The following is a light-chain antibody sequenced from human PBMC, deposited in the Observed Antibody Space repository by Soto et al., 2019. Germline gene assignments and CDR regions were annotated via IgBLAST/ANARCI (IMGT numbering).Light chain of an antibody. CDR2: DAS. CDR3: QQYNSFST. Sequence: DIQMTQSPSTLSASVGDTVTVTCRASQSVSGWLAWYQQKPGEAPKLLIYDASSLESGVPSRFSGSGSGTEFTLTISSLQPDDSATYHCQQYNSFSTFGQGTKVDIK. J-gene: IGKJ1*01. CDR1: QSVSGW. V-gene: IGKV1-5*01.